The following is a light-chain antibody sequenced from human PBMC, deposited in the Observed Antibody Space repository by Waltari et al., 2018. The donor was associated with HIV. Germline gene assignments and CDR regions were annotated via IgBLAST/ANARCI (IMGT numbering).Light chain of an antibody. CDR3: SSYETGLSVI. V-gene: IGLV2-14*03. CDR1: ISDIRYYRS. CDR2: GIC. J-gene: IGLJ2*01. Sequence: SVLTQPVSVSASPGQSITTSSTVPISDIRYYRSVSVFWYQHHPGNVPKLLIYGICYRPAGVSNRFSGSRSGNTASLTISGLQAEDEAYYYCSSYETGLSVIFGGGTKVTVL.